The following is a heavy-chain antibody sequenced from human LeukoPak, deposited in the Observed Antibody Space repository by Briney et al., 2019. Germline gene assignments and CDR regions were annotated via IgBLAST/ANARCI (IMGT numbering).Heavy chain of an antibody. CDR1: GGSISSYY. V-gene: IGHV4-59*01. CDR2: IYYSGST. J-gene: IGHJ4*02. Sequence: SETLSLTRTVSGGSISSYYWSWIRQPPGKGLEWIGYIYYSGSTNYNPSLKSRVTISVDTSKNQFSLKLSSVTAADTAVYYCARDVGGWYDYWGQGTLVTVSS. CDR3: ARDVGGWYDY. D-gene: IGHD6-19*01.